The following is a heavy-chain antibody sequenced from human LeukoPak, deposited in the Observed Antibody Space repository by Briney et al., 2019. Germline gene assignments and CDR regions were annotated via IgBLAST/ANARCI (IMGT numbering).Heavy chain of an antibody. V-gene: IGHV3-30*02. CDR1: GFNLNSYA. D-gene: IGHD6-6*01. Sequence: PGGSLRLSCAVSGFNLNSYAMHWVRQAPGKGLEWGAVIRHDEANSFYADSVQGRFTISRDTSKKILYLQMNSLRVEDTAVYYCAKEYTPSSPLGELDSWGQGTLVTVSS. J-gene: IGHJ4*02. CDR2: IRHDEANS. CDR3: AKEYTPSSPLGELDS.